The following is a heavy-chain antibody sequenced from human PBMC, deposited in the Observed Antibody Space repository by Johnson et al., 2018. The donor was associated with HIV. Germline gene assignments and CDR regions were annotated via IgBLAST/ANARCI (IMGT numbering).Heavy chain of an antibody. CDR3: ARKFPDAFDI. V-gene: IGHV3-7*01. Sequence: VQLVESGGGLVQPGGSLRLSCAASAFTFSSYWMSWVRQAPGKGLEWVANIQQDGSEKYSVDSVKGRFTISRDNAKNSLYLQMNILRAEDTAVYYCARKFPDAFDIWGQGTMVTVSS. J-gene: IGHJ3*02. CDR2: IQQDGSEK. CDR1: AFTFSSYW.